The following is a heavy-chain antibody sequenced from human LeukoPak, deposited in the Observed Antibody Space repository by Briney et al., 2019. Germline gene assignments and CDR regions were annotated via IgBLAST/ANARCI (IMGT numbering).Heavy chain of an antibody. J-gene: IGHJ3*02. CDR2: IWYDGSNE. Sequence: GGSLRLSCAASGFTFSSYSMNWVRQALGKGLEWVAVIWYDGSNEYYADSVKGRFTISRDNSRNTVYLQMNSLRAEDTAMYYCAGNFDMWGPGTMVIVSS. CDR1: GFTFSSYS. CDR3: AGNFDM. V-gene: IGHV3-33*08.